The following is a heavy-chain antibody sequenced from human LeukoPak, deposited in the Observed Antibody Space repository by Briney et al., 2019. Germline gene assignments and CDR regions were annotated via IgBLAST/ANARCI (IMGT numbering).Heavy chain of an antibody. J-gene: IGHJ4*02. V-gene: IGHV4-34*01. D-gene: IGHD3-16*01. CDR1: GASFSDSY. Sequence: PSEPLSLTCAVYGASFSDSYWSWIRQSPEKGLEWIGEINNSGSTSYNPSLNSRVIMSVDRSKNQFSLRLTSVTAADTAVYYCARGRYGPRLGNWGQGTLVTVSS. CDR2: INNSGST. CDR3: ARGRYGPRLGN.